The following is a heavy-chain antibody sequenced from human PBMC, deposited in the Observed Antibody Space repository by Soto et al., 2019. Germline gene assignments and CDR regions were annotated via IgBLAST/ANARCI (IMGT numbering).Heavy chain of an antibody. CDR2: ISAYNGNT. Sequence: ASVKVCCKASGYTFTSYGISWVRQAPGQGLEWMGWISAYNGNTNYAQKLQGRVTMTTDTSTSTAYMELRSLRSDDTAVYYCARADFWSGSGWFDPWGQGTLVTVSS. J-gene: IGHJ5*02. CDR1: GYTFTSYG. CDR3: ARADFWSGSGWFDP. V-gene: IGHV1-18*01. D-gene: IGHD3-3*01.